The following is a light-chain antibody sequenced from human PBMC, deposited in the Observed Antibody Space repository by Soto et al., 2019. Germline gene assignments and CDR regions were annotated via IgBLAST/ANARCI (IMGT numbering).Light chain of an antibody. CDR3: QQSDSTPYT. Sequence: DIQMTQSPSSLSASVGDRVTITCRASQTISTYLTWYQQKPGKAPRLLIYDASSLLSGVPSRFSGSGSGTDFTLTIASLQPEDFSTYYCQQSDSTPYTFGHGTKVEI. J-gene: IGKJ2*01. CDR1: QTISTY. V-gene: IGKV1-39*01. CDR2: DAS.